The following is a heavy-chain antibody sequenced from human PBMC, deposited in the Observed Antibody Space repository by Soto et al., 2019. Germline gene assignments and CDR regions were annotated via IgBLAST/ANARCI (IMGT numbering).Heavy chain of an antibody. CDR1: GGSINSGLYY. CDR3: ARARPGTYFALEL. V-gene: IGHV4-31*03. CDR2: TYSRGNT. Sequence: QVQLQESGPGRVNPSQTLSLTCTVSGGSINSGLYYWTWTRQHPEKALAWSGYTYSRGNTYYTPSLMCRVDRAVDASQNQCSLRVNSVTAADTAVYYCARARPGTYFALELWGRGTLVTVSS. D-gene: IGHD3-10*01. J-gene: IGHJ4*02.